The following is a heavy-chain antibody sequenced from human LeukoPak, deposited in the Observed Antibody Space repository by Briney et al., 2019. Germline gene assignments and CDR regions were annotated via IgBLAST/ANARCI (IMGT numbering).Heavy chain of an antibody. D-gene: IGHD3-22*01. J-gene: IGHJ4*02. CDR3: ASEWYSSGYYPYFDY. V-gene: IGHV3-30*04. CDR2: ISYDGGNK. Sequence: GGSLRLSCAASGFTFSRSAMHWVRQAPGKGLEWVAIISYDGGNKYYADSVKGRFTISRDNSKNTLYLQMNSLRAEDTAVYYCASEWYSSGYYPYFDYWGQGTLVTVSS. CDR1: GFTFSRSA.